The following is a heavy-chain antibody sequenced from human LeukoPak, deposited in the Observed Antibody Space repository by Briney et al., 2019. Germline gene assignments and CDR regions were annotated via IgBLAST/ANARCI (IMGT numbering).Heavy chain of an antibody. CDR1: GDSISRYY. J-gene: IGHJ4*02. Sequence: PSETLSLTCAVSGDSISRYYWSWIRQPPGKGLEWIGEINHSGSTNYNPSLKSRVTISVDTSKNQFSLKLSSVTAADTAVYYCARGKRGYSNPFDYWGQGTLVTVSS. V-gene: IGHV4-34*01. CDR2: INHSGST. D-gene: IGHD4-11*01. CDR3: ARGKRGYSNPFDY.